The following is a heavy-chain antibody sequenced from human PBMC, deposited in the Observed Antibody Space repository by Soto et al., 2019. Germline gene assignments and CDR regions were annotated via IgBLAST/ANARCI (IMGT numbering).Heavy chain of an antibody. CDR3: ARDPRGGSLLWSPYYFDY. V-gene: IGHV3-30*19. J-gene: IGHJ4*02. D-gene: IGHD2-15*01. CDR2: ISYDGSNK. Sequence: TGGSLRLSCAASGFTFSSYGMHWVRQAPGKGLEWVAVISYDGSNKYYADSVKGRFTISRDNSKNTLYLQMNSLRAEDTAVFYCARDPRGGSLLWSPYYFDYWGQGTLVTVSS. CDR1: GFTFSSYG.